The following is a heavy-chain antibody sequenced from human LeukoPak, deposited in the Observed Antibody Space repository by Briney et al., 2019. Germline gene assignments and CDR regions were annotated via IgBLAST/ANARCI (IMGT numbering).Heavy chain of an antibody. CDR1: GFSFSSYS. CDR3: AREGGFGAPPLFAFDI. D-gene: IGHD3-10*01. V-gene: IGHV3-21*01. J-gene: IGHJ3*02. CDR2: ISSSSSYK. Sequence: GGSLRLSCAASGFSFSSYSMNWVRQAPGKGLEWVSSISSSSSYKHYADSVKGRFTISRDNAKNSLYLQVNSLRAEDTAVYYCAREGGFGAPPLFAFDIWGQGTMVTVSS.